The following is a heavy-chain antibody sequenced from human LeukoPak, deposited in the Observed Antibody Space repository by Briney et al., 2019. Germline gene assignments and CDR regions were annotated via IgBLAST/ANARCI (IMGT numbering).Heavy chain of an antibody. V-gene: IGHV4-4*07. Sequence: SETLSLTCTVSGGSISSYYWSWIRQPAGKGLEWIGRIYTSGSTNYNPSLKSRVTMSVDTSKNQFSLKLSSVTAADTAVCYCARDRYVYSGYDYDAFDIWGQGTMVTVSS. CDR3: ARDRYVYSGYDYDAFDI. CDR1: GGSISSYY. CDR2: IYTSGST. J-gene: IGHJ3*02. D-gene: IGHD5-12*01.